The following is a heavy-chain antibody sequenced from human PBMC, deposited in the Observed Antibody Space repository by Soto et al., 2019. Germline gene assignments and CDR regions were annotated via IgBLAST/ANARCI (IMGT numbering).Heavy chain of an antibody. Sequence: PSETLSLTCTVSGGSISSNYWTWIRQPPGKGLEWIGYVYNSGSTNYNPSLKSRVTISEDTSKSQFSLKVNSMTAADTAVYYCARYPSEAVAGYTIDHWGQGILVTVSS. CDR2: VYNSGST. D-gene: IGHD6-13*01. CDR3: ARYPSEAVAGYTIDH. J-gene: IGHJ5*02. V-gene: IGHV4-59*01. CDR1: GGSISSNY.